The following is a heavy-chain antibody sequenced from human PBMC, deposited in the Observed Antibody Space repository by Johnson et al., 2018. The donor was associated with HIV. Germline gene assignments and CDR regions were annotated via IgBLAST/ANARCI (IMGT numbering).Heavy chain of an antibody. CDR3: ARGNSVAARIGAFDI. Sequence: VQLVESGGGLVQPGRYLRLSCAASGLTFDDYAMHWVRQAPGKGLEWVSGISWNSGSIGYADSVKGRFTISRDNAKNSLYLQMNSLRAEDTAVFYCARGNSVAARIGAFDIWGQGTMVTVSS. V-gene: IGHV3-9*01. CDR1: GLTFDDYA. CDR2: ISWNSGSI. J-gene: IGHJ3*02. D-gene: IGHD6-6*01.